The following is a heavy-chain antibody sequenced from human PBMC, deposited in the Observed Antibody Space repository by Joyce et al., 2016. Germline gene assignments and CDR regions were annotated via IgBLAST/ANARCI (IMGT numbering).Heavy chain of an antibody. J-gene: IGHJ4*02. CDR1: GFILSDAW. Sequence: EVQLVESGGDLVKPGGSLKLSCAASGFILSDAWMTWVRQAPGKGLEWVVHVETKSDGGTTYYATPVKGRFTISRDDSRDMVYLQMSSLKTEDTGVYYCTTILKWGQGTRVTVSS. D-gene: IGHD2-8*01. CDR3: TTILK. CDR2: VETKSDGGTT. V-gene: IGHV3-15*04.